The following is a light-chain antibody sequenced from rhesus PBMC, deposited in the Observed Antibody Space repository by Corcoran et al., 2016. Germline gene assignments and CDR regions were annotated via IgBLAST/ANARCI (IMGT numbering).Light chain of an antibody. Sequence: DVVMTQSPLSLPMTPGQPAPISCRSSQSLVHSDGNTYLSWYQQKPGQPPRLLIYKVSNRYSGVPDRVSGGGAGTDFTLKISRVEAEDVGVYYCGQGTKVPFTFGPGTKLDIK. V-gene: IGKV2-62*02. J-gene: IGKJ3*01. CDR2: KVS. CDR3: GQGTKVPFT. CDR1: QSLVHSDGNTY.